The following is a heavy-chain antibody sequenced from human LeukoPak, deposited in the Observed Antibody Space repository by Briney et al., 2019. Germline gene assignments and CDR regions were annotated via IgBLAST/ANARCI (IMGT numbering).Heavy chain of an antibody. D-gene: IGHD5-12*01. CDR1: GGSISSGDYY. CDR2: IHYSGST. Sequence: SETLSFTCTVSGGSISSGDYYWSWIRQSPGKGLEWIGNIHYSGSTYYNPSLKSRVTISVDTSKQQVSLKLSSVTAADTAVYYCARGLVATRDFDPWGQGTLVTVSS. V-gene: IGHV4-30-4*01. J-gene: IGHJ5*02. CDR3: ARGLVATRDFDP.